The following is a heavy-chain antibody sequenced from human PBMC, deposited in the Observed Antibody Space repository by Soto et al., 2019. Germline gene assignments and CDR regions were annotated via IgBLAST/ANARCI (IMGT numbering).Heavy chain of an antibody. CDR1: GGSISSDDYY. CDR2: IYYSGST. V-gene: IGHV4-30-4*01. J-gene: IGHJ4*02. Sequence: SETLSLTCTVSGGSISSDDYYWSWIRQPPGKGLEWIGFIYYSGSTNYNPSLQSRVTISMDTSKNQFSLKLSSVSAADTAVYYCARDRSNSPDYFDYWGQGTLVTVSS. CDR3: ARDRSNSPDYFDY. D-gene: IGHD6-6*01.